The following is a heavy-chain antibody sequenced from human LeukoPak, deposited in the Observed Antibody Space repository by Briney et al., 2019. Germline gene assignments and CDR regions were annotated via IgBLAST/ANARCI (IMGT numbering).Heavy chain of an antibody. V-gene: IGHV5-51*01. CDR2: IYPGDSDT. CDR3: ARLSGRVICSAGSCYIDS. J-gene: IGHJ4*02. D-gene: IGHD2-15*01. Sequence: GESLKISCKGSGYRFTSDWIGWVRQMPGKGLEWMGIIYPGDSDTRYSPSFQGQVTISADKSVNTAYLQWSSLKASDTAMYYCARLSGRVICSAGSCYIDSWGQGTLVTVSS. CDR1: GYRFTSDW.